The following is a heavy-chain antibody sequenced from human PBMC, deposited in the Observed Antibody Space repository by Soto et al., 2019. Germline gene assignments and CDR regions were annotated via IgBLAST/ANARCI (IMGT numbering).Heavy chain of an antibody. CDR1: GDSVSSNSAA. J-gene: IGHJ4*02. CDR2: TYYRSKWYN. V-gene: IGHV6-1*01. D-gene: IGHD3-9*01. Sequence: QVPLQQSGPGLVKPSQTLSLTCAISGDSVSSNSAAWNWIRQSPSRGLEWLGRTYYRSKWYNDSAVSVKSRITINPDTSKNQFSLQLNSVTPEDTAVYYCARSRSDRYYDILTGPYDYWGQGTLVTVSS. CDR3: ARSRSDRYYDILTGPYDY.